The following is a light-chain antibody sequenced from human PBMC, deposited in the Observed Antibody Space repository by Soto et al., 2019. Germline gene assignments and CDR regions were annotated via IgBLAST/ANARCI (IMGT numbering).Light chain of an antibody. J-gene: IGKJ3*01. CDR2: GAS. CDR3: QQYGSAPVT. CDR1: QNRLYSPNHKDY. V-gene: IGKV4-1*01. Sequence: IVMIQHPQSLLVSLREGATINCRSSQNRLYSPNHKDYLSWFQQKPGQAPRLLIYGASSRATRIPASFSGSGSGTDFTLTISRLEPEDFAVYYCQQYGSAPVTFGPGTKVDIK.